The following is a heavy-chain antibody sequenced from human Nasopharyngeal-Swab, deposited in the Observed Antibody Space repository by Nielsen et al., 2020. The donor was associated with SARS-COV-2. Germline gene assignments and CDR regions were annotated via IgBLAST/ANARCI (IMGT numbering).Heavy chain of an antibody. CDR2: IKQDGSEK. CDR3: AKERYGDYDYGMDV. Sequence: GGSLRLSCAASGFTFSSYWMSWVRQAPGKGLEWVANIKQDGSEKYYADSVKGRFTISRDNSKNTLYLQMNSLRAEDTAVYYCAKERYGDYDYGMDVWGQGTTVTVSS. V-gene: IGHV3-7*01. J-gene: IGHJ6*02. CDR1: GFTFSSYW. D-gene: IGHD4-17*01.